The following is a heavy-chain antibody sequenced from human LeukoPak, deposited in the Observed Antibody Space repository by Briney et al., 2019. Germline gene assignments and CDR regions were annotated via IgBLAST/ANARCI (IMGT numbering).Heavy chain of an antibody. CDR3: ARHAVFYGDYYFDY. J-gene: IGHJ4*02. D-gene: IGHD4-17*01. CDR2: INHSGST. Sequence: SETLSLTCAVYGVSFSGYYWSWIRQPPGKGLEWIGEINHSGSTNYNPSLKSRVTISVDTSKNQFSLKLSSVTAADTAVYYCARHAVFYGDYYFDYWGQGTLVTVSS. V-gene: IGHV4-34*01. CDR1: GVSFSGYY.